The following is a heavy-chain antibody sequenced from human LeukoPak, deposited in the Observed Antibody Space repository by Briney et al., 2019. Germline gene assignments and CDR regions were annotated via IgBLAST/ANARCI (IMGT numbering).Heavy chain of an antibody. D-gene: IGHD1-7*01. Sequence: GGSLRLSCAASGFTFSTYNMNWVRQAPGKGLEWVSSISDNSRYIYYADSVKGRFTISRDNAKNSLYLQMNSLRDEDTAVYYCARDHGNNWNYGYYYYMDVWGKGTTVTVSS. CDR1: GFTFSTYN. CDR2: ISDNSRYI. V-gene: IGHV3-21*01. J-gene: IGHJ6*03. CDR3: ARDHGNNWNYGYYYYMDV.